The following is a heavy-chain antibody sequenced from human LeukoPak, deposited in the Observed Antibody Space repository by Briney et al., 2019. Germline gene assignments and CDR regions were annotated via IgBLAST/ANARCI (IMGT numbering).Heavy chain of an antibody. J-gene: IGHJ6*03. V-gene: IGHV4-59*01. CDR2: IYYSGST. CDR3: AREGSDWNRNYYYYYYMDV. D-gene: IGHD1-1*01. Sequence: SETLSLTCTVSGGSISSYYWSWIRQPPGKGLEWIGYIYYSGSTNYNPSLKSRVTISVDTSKNQFSLKLSSVTAADTAVYYCAREGSDWNRNYYYYYYMDVRGKGTTVTVSS. CDR1: GGSISSYY.